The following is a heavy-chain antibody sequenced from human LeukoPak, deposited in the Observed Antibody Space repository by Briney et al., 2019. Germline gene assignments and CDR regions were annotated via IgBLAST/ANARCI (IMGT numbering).Heavy chain of an antibody. CDR3: AKVPYDSSGYYYFDY. CDR1: GFTVSSNY. D-gene: IGHD3-22*01. CDR2: IYSGGSA. J-gene: IGHJ4*02. V-gene: IGHV3-66*01. Sequence: QSGGSLRLSCAASGFTVSSNYMSWVRQAPGKGLEWVSVIYSGGSAYYADSVKGRFTISRDNSKNTLYLQMNSLRAEDTAVYYCAKVPYDSSGYYYFDYWGQGTLVTVSS.